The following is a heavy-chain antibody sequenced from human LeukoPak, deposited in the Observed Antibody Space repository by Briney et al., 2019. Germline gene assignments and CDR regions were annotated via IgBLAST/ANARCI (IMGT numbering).Heavy chain of an antibody. CDR1: GFTFSSYS. Sequence: PGGSLRLSCAASGFTFSSYSMNWVRQAPGKGLEWVSSISGSSSYIYYADSVKGRFTISRDNAKNSLHLQMNSLRAEDTAVYYCARDLSYDSAFDPWGQGTLVTVSS. J-gene: IGHJ5*02. CDR3: ARDLSYDSAFDP. CDR2: ISGSSSYI. D-gene: IGHD3-22*01. V-gene: IGHV3-21*01.